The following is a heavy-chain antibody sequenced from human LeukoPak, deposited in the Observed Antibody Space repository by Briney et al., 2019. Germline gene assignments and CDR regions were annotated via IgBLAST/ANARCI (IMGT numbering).Heavy chain of an antibody. J-gene: IGHJ4*02. Sequence: SETLSLTCAVYGGSFSGYYWSWIRQPPGKGLEWIGEINHSGSTNYNPSLKSRVTISVDTSKNQFSLKLSSVTAADTAVYYCARGGIVVVPAAIGQEPGFDYWGQGTLVTVSS. CDR2: INHSGST. V-gene: IGHV4-34*01. CDR1: GGSFSGYY. CDR3: ARGGIVVVPAAIGQEPGFDY. D-gene: IGHD2-2*01.